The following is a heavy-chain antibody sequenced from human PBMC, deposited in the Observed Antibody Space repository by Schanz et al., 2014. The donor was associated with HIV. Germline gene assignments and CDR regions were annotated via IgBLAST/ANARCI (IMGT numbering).Heavy chain of an antibody. Sequence: QVQLVQSGSEVTKPGSSVKVSCTASGDTFSNYAISWVRQAPGQGLEWMGGIIPIFGTPNYAQKFQGRVTITADESSSTIYMDLSSLRSEDTAVYYCARDLTPKEVSNVIMDIGALDIWGQGTMVIVSS. CDR1: GDTFSNYA. V-gene: IGHV1-69*01. D-gene: IGHD2-8*01. CDR2: IIPIFGTP. J-gene: IGHJ3*02. CDR3: ARDLTPKEVSNVIMDIGALDI.